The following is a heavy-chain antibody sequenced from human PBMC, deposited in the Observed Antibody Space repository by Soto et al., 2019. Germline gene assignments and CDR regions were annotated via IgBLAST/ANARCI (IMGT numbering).Heavy chain of an antibody. CDR3: ARDLEVPNITFGGVIVIPFI. CDR1: GFTFSSYS. D-gene: IGHD3-16*02. J-gene: IGHJ3*02. V-gene: IGHV3-21*01. CDR2: ISSSSSYI. Sequence: GGSLRLSCAASGFTFSSYSMNWVRQAPGKGLEWVSSISSSSSYIYYADSVKGRFTISRDNAKNSLYLQMNSLRAEDTAVYYCARDLEVPNITFGGVIVIPFIWGQGTMVTVSS.